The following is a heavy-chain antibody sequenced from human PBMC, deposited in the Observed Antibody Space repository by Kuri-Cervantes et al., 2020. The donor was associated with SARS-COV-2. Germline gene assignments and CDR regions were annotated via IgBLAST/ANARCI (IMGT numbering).Heavy chain of an antibody. V-gene: IGHV3-30*04. CDR2: ISYDGSNK. Sequence: GESLKISCAASGFTFSSYAMHWVRQAPGKGLEWVAVISYDGSNKYYADSVKGRFTISRDNSKNTLYLQMNSLRAEDTAVYYCARGRPRPSIGPYGSGSYYTWYFDLWGRGTLVTVSS. D-gene: IGHD3-10*01. CDR1: GFTFSSYA. CDR3: ARGRPRPSIGPYGSGSYYTWYFDL. J-gene: IGHJ2*01.